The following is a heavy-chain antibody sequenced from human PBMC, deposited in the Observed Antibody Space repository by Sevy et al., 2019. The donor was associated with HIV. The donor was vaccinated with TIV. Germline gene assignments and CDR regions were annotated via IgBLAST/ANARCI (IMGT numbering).Heavy chain of an antibody. D-gene: IGHD3-22*01. CDR2: ISGSGGST. CDR1: GFPFSGYA. Sequence: GGSLRLSCAASGFPFSGYAMTWVRQAPGKGPEWVSAISGSGGSTYYADSVKGRFSISRDNSKNTLYLQMSSLRAEDTAVYFCAKGSVYDTSGYYYTLVAFDYWGQGTPVTVSS. CDR3: AKGSVYDTSGYYYTLVAFDY. V-gene: IGHV3-23*01. J-gene: IGHJ4*02.